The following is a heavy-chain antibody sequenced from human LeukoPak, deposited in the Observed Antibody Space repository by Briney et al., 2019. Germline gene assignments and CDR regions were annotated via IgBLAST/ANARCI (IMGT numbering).Heavy chain of an antibody. V-gene: IGHV3-53*01. CDR2: IFNGGST. J-gene: IGHJ4*02. Sequence: GGSLGLSCAASGFTVSSNYMSWVRQAPGKGLEWVSVIFNGGSTYYADSVKGRFTISRDNSKNTLYLQMNSLRDEDTAVYYCAKSSYYDSSGYYREYYFDYWGQGTLVTVSS. D-gene: IGHD3-22*01. CDR3: AKSSYYDSSGYYREYYFDY. CDR1: GFTVSSNY.